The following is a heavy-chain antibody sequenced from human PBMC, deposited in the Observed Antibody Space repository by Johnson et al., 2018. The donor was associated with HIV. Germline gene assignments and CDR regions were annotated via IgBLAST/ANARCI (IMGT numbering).Heavy chain of an antibody. CDR2: IRYDGSNK. CDR1: GFTFSSYG. Sequence: QVQLVESGGGLVQPGGSLRLSCAASGFTFSSYGMHWVRQAPGKGLEWVAFIRYDGSNKYYVDSVKGRFTISRDNSKNTLYLQMNSLRTEDTAMYYCAKGHSSGYPKDAFDIWGRGTIVTVSS. V-gene: IGHV3-30*02. J-gene: IGHJ3*02. CDR3: AKGHSSGYPKDAFDI. D-gene: IGHD3-22*01.